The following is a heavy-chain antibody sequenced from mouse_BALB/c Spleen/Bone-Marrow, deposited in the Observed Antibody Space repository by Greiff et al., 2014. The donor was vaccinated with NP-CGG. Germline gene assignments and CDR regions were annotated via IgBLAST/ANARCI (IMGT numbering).Heavy chain of an antibody. J-gene: IGHJ3*01. CDR3: NFFITTGFAY. CDR2: IDPGNGDT. CDR1: GFNIKDYY. V-gene: IGHV14-4*02. Sequence: VQLQQSGAELVRSGASVKLSCTASGFNIKDYYMHWVKQRPEQGLEWIGWIDPGNGDTEYAPKFQGKATMTADTSSNTAYLQLSSLTSEDTAVYYCNFFITTGFAYWGQGTLVTVSA. D-gene: IGHD1-2*01.